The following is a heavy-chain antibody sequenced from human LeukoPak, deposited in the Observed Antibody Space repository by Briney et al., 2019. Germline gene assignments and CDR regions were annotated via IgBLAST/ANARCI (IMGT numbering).Heavy chain of an antibody. CDR2: ISYDGSNK. CDR3: ARDLNY. CDR1: GFTFSSYA. V-gene: IGHV3-30*01. J-gene: IGHJ4*02. Sequence: PGGSLRLSCAASGFTFSSYAMHWVRQAPGKGLEWVEVISYDGSNKYYADSVKGRFTISRDNSKNTLYLQMNSLRAEDTAVYYCARDLNYWGQGTLVTVSS.